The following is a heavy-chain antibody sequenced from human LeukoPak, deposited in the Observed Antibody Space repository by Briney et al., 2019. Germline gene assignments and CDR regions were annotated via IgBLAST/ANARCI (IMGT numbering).Heavy chain of an antibody. CDR1: VFTFTTYV. CDR2: MNPNSGNT. J-gene: IGHJ5*02. Sequence: ASVNVSFKSSVFTFTTYVINWVRQATGQGLEWMGWMNPNSGNTGYAQKFQGRVTMTRNTSISTAYMELSSLRSEDTAVYYCARGPNKYDGGNSGSAWFDPWGQGTLVTVSS. V-gene: IGHV1-8*01. D-gene: IGHD4-23*01. CDR3: ARGPNKYDGGNSGSAWFDP.